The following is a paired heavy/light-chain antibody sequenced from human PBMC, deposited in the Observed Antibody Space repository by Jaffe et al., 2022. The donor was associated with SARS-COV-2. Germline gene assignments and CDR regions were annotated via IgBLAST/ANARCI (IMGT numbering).Light chain of an antibody. Sequence: DVVMTQSPLSLPVTLGQPASISCRSSQSLVYNDGNTYLIWFQQRPGQSPRRLIYEVSNRDSGVPDRFSGSGSGTDFTLKISRVEAEDVGVYYCMQGTRWPLTFGGGTKVEIK. CDR1: QSLVYNDGNTY. CDR3: MQGTRWPLT. J-gene: IGKJ4*01. CDR2: EVS. V-gene: IGKV2-30*01.
Heavy chain of an antibody. V-gene: IGHV1-18*01. D-gene: IGHD3-9*01. J-gene: IGHJ4*02. Sequence: QVQLVQSGAEVKKPGASVKVSCKASGYTFTNYGISWVRQAPGQGPEWMGWISAYNGKTNYAQKLQGRVTMTTDTSTSTAYMELRSLRSDDTAVYYCARDLAWGTDDSLTGYSPTGVFYFDYWGQGTLVTVSS. CDR2: ISAYNGKT. CDR3: ARDLAWGTDDSLTGYSPTGVFYFDY. CDR1: GYTFTNYG.